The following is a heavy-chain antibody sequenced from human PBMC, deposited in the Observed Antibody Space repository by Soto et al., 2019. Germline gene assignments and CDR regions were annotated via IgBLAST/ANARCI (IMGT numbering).Heavy chain of an antibody. Sequence: ASVKVSCKASGYTFTSYGISWVRQAPGQGLEWMGWISAYNGNTNYAQKLQGRVTMTTDTSTSTAYMELRSLRSDDTAVYYCARVYVDTAMVTDFDYWGQGTLVTVSS. J-gene: IGHJ4*02. CDR3: ARVYVDTAMVTDFDY. V-gene: IGHV1-18*04. D-gene: IGHD5-18*01. CDR1: GYTFTSYG. CDR2: ISAYNGNT.